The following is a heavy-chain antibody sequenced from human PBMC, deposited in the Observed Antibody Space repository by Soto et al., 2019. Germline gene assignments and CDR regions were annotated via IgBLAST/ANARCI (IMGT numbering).Heavy chain of an antibody. CDR3: AAGHYGLVGYYYYGMDV. CDR1: GFTFSSSA. D-gene: IGHD3-10*01. Sequence: SVKVSCKVSGFTFSSSAIQWVRQARGHRLEWIGWILVGCANTNYSQRFRVRVVITRDMSTSTAYLELSSRTSDDTALYNCAAGHYGLVGYYYYGMDVWGQGTTVTVSS. J-gene: IGHJ6*02. CDR2: ILVGCANT. V-gene: IGHV1-58*02.